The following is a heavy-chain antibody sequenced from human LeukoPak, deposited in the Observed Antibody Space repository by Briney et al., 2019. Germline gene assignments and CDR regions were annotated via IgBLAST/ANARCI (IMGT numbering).Heavy chain of an antibody. J-gene: IGHJ5*02. CDR3: ARDRGYCSSTSCYWFDP. Sequence: SETLSLTCAVYGGSFSGYYWSWIRQPPGKGLEWIGEINHSGSTNYNPSLKSRVTISVDTSKNQFSLKLSSVTAADTAVYYCARDRGYCSSTSCYWFDPWGQGTLVTVSS. V-gene: IGHV4-34*01. D-gene: IGHD2-2*01. CDR2: INHSGST. CDR1: GGSFSGYY.